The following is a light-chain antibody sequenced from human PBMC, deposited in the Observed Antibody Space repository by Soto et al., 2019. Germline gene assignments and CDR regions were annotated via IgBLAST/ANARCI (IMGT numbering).Light chain of an antibody. J-gene: IGKJ1*01. CDR3: LQDHDDSWT. V-gene: IGKV1-5*01. CDR1: QTISSW. CDR2: AAS. Sequence: DIQMTQSASTLSGSLGDRVTITCGASQTISSWLAWYQQKPGKAPKLLIYAASFLQSGVPVRFSGSVSGTDFSLTISSLQTEDFATYYCLQDHDDSWTFGQGTKVDIK.